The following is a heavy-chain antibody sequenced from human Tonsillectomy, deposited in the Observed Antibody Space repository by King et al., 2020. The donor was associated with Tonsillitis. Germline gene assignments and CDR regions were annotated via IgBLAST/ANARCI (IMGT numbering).Heavy chain of an antibody. Sequence: QLVQSGAEVKKPGASVKVSCKASGYTFTSYGISWVRQAPGQGLEWMGWISPYNGNPNYAQKLQGRVTMTTDTSTSTAYMELRSLRSDDTAVYYCARDWGSSGWHNYYYYYMAVGGKGTTVTVSS. V-gene: IGHV1-18*01. CDR1: GYTFTSYG. CDR2: ISPYNGNP. CDR3: ARDWGSSGWHNYYYYYMAV. D-gene: IGHD6-19*01. J-gene: IGHJ6*03.